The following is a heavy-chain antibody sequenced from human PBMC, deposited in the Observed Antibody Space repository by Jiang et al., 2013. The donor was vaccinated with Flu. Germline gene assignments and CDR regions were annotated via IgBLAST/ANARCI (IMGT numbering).Heavy chain of an antibody. CDR3: ARARAPEIAAYYFDF. CDR2: IHYSGST. D-gene: IGHD6-13*01. Sequence: LLKPSETLSLTCTVSGGSITSYYWNWIRQPPGKGLEWIGYIHYSGSTNYNSSLKSRVTISVGTSKNQFSLKLSSVTAADTAVYYCARARAPEIAAYYFDFVGPGTLVTVSS. J-gene: IGHJ4*02. V-gene: IGHV4-59*01. CDR1: GGSITSYY.